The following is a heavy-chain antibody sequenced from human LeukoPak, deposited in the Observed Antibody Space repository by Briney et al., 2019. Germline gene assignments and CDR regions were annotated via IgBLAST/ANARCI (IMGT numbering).Heavy chain of an antibody. Sequence: KASETLSLTCTVSGASISGSGNYWGWIRQPPGKGLEWIGSIYSSGSTYYNASLQSRVTISIETSKNQISLRLNSVTAADTAMYYCAKSGGYGLIDYWGQGTLVTVSS. J-gene: IGHJ4*02. CDR3: AKSGGYGLIDY. CDR2: IYSSGST. CDR1: GASISGSGNY. V-gene: IGHV4-39*01. D-gene: IGHD1-26*01.